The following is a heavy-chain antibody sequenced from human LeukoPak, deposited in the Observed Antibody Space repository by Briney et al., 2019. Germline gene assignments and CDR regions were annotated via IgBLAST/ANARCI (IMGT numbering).Heavy chain of an antibody. CDR1: GFTFSSYD. CDR3: ARVGYNSGWYEY. Sequence: PGGSLRLSCAASGFTFSSYDMHWVRQATGKGLEWVSAIGTAGDPYYPGSVKGRFTISRDNSKNTLYLQMNSLRAEDTAVYYCARVGYNSGWYEYWGQGALVTVSS. D-gene: IGHD6-19*01. V-gene: IGHV3-13*05. J-gene: IGHJ4*02. CDR2: IGTAGDP.